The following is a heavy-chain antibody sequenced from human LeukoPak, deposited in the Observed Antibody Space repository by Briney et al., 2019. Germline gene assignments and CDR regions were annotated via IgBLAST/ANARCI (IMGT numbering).Heavy chain of an antibody. Sequence: SETLSLTCTVSGGSISSSSYYWGWIRQPPGKGLEWTGSIYYSGSTYYNPSLKSRVTISVDTSKNQFSLKLSSVTAADTAVYYCASDYLELLGAFDIWGQGTMVTVSS. CDR1: GGSISSSSYY. CDR2: IYYSGST. V-gene: IGHV4-39*07. CDR3: ASDYLELLGAFDI. D-gene: IGHD1-7*01. J-gene: IGHJ3*02.